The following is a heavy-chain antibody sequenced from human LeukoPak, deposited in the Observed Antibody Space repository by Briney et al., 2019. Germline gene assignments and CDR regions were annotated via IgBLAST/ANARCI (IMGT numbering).Heavy chain of an antibody. D-gene: IGHD1-26*01. CDR3: AKDINRTTELCDAFDI. CDR2: IIGVVVST. V-gene: IGHV3-43*02. Sequence: PGGSLRLSCAASVFTFDDYVMHWVRPAPGKGVEWVSLIIGVVVSTYYADSVKGRFTISRDNSKNSLYLQINSLRTEDTALYYCAKDINRTTELCDAFDIWGQGTMVTVSS. CDR1: VFTFDDYV. J-gene: IGHJ3*02.